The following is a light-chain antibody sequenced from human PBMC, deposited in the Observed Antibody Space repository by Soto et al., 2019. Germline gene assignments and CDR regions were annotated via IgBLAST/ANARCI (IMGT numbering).Light chain of an antibody. CDR1: QSISSW. J-gene: IGKJ1*01. V-gene: IGKV1-5*01. CDR2: DAS. CDR3: QQYNSYSPGWT. Sequence: DIQMTQSPSTLSASVGDRVTINCRSSQSISSWLAWYQQKPGKAPKLLIYDASSLESGVPSRFSGSGSGTEFTLTISSLQPDDFATYYCQQYNSYSPGWTFGQGTKVDI.